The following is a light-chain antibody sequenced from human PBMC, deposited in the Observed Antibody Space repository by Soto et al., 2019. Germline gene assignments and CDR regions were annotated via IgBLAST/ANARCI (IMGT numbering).Light chain of an antibody. J-gene: IGLJ1*01. CDR1: SSNIGAGYD. Sequence: QSVLTQPPSVSGAPGQTVTISCTGSSSNIGAGYDVHWYQQLPGTAPKLLIYANRIRPAGVPDRFSASKSDTSASLAITGLQADDEADYYCQSYDSSPSGYVFGTGTKLTVL. CDR2: ANR. V-gene: IGLV1-40*01. CDR3: QSYDSSPSGYV.